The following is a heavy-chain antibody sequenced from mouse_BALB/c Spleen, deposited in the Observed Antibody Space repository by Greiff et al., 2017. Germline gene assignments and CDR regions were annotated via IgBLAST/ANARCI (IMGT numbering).Heavy chain of an antibody. CDR1: GFTFSSYG. V-gene: IGHV5-6-3*01. Sequence: EVNVVESGGGLVQPGGSLKLSCAASGFTFSSYGMSWVRQTPDKRLELVATINSNGGSTYYPDSVKGRFTISRDNAKNTLYLQMSSLKSEDTAMYYCARDGYFFDYWGQGTTLTVSS. CDR3: ARDGYFFDY. CDR2: INSNGGST. J-gene: IGHJ2*01. D-gene: IGHD2-2*01.